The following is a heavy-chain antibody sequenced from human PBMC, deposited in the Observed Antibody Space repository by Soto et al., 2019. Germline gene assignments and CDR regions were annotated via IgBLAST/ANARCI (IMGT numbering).Heavy chain of an antibody. V-gene: IGHV4-39*07. Sequence: SETLSLTCTVSGGSVSSVSYYWNWIRQSPGKGLEWIGEINHSGRNIYNPSLKSRVTMSIDMSKKQLSLKLSSVTAANTAIYYCARGGSSDWQVAFDIWGQGIRVT. D-gene: IGHD6-19*01. CDR1: GGSVSSVSYY. CDR3: ARGGSSDWQVAFDI. CDR2: INHSGRN. J-gene: IGHJ3*02.